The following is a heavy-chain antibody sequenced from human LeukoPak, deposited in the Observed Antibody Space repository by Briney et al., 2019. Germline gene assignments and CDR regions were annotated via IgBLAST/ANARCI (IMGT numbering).Heavy chain of an antibody. D-gene: IGHD5-24*01. Sequence: GESLKISCKASGYSFRCDWIAWVRQIPGKGLEWMGIINPADSDTRYSLSIQGQVTISADRSISTAYLQWSSLKASDTAIYYCARGEGGYNYAFWGQGTLVSVSS. CDR2: INPADSDT. CDR1: GYSFRCDW. V-gene: IGHV5-51*01. CDR3: ARGEGGYNYAF. J-gene: IGHJ4*02.